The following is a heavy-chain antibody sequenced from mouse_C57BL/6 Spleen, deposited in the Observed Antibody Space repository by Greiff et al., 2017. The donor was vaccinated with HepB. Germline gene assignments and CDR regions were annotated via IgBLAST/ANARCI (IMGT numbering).Heavy chain of an antibody. CDR3: TTRGDGYSRAY. Sequence: EVQLQQPGAELVRPGASVKLSCTASGFNFNDYYMHWVKQRPEQGLEWIGRIDPEDGDTDYAPKFQGKATMTADTSSNTAYLQLSSLTSEDTAVYYYTTRGDGYSRAYWGQGTLVTVSA. CDR1: GFNFNDYY. V-gene: IGHV14-1*01. CDR2: IDPEDGDT. J-gene: IGHJ3*01. D-gene: IGHD2-3*01.